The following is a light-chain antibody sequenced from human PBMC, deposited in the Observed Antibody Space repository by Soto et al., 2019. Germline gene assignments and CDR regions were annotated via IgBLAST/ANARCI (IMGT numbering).Light chain of an antibody. CDR3: QQYNNWPQT. V-gene: IGKV1-9*01. CDR1: QDIAIY. J-gene: IGKJ1*01. CDR2: AAS. Sequence: IQLTQSPSSLSASVGDRVTITCRASQDIAIYLAWYQQKPGEAPKLLIYAASTLYGGVPSRFSGSGSGTDFALTITSLQAEDFAVYYCQQYNNWPQTFGQGTKVDIK.